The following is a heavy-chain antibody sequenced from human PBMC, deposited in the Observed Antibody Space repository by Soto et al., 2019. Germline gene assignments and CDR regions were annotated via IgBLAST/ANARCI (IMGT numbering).Heavy chain of an antibody. CDR2: IYYSGST. CDR1: GGSISSSSYY. V-gene: IGHV4-39*01. CDR3: ARHVRLWFGEFGYLGWFDP. J-gene: IGHJ5*02. Sequence: PSETLSLTCTVSGGSISSSSYYWGWIRQPPGKGLEWIGSIYYSGSTYYNPSLKSRVTISVDTSKNQFSLKLSSVTAADTAVYYCARHVRLWFGEFGYLGWFDPWGQGTLVTVSS. D-gene: IGHD3-10*01.